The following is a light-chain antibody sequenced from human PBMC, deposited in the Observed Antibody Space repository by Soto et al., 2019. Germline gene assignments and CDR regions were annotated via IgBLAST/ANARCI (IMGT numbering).Light chain of an antibody. CDR1: QGIGND. Sequence: DIQMTQSPSSLSASVGDRVTITCRASQGIGNDLGWYQQKPGKAPHRLIYAASTLQSGVPSRFSGRGSGTEFTLTISSLQPEDFATYYCLQHNSYPLSFGQGTKVEIK. J-gene: IGKJ1*01. CDR3: LQHNSYPLS. CDR2: AAS. V-gene: IGKV1-17*01.